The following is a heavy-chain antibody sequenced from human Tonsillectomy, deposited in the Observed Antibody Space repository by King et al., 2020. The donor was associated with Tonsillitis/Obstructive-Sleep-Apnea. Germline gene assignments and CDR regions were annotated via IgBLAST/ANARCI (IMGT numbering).Heavy chain of an antibody. D-gene: IGHD2-2*01. J-gene: IGHJ4*02. CDR3: AKGGCSTISCSNCGY. V-gene: IGHV3-9*01. CDR1: GFTFGDYA. Sequence: VQLVESGGGLVQPGRSLRLSCAASGFTFGDYAMHWVRQAPGKGLEWVSSISWNSDNIDYGDSVKGRFTISRDNAKDSLYLQMNSLRAEDTAVYYCAKGGCSTISCSNCGYWGQGTLVTVSS. CDR2: ISWNSDNI.